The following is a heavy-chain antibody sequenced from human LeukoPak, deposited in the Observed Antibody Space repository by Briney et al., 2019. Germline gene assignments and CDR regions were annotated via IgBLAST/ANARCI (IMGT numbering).Heavy chain of an antibody. CDR1: GFTFSSYS. CDR3: ARDTFLLWFGERSPRDGLDC. Sequence: GGSLRLSCAASGFTFSSYSMNWVPQAPGKGLEWVSYISSSSTIYYADSVKGRFTISRDNAKNSLYLQMNSLRDEDTAVYYCARDTFLLWFGERSPRDGLDCWGQGTLVTVSS. J-gene: IGHJ4*02. CDR2: ISSSSTI. V-gene: IGHV3-48*02. D-gene: IGHD3-10*01.